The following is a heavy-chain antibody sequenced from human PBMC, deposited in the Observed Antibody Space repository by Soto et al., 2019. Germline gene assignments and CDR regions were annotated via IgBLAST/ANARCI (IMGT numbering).Heavy chain of an antibody. V-gene: IGHV1-3*01. CDR3: ARVRSGARASYYFGY. D-gene: IGHD1-1*01. Sequence: ASVKVSCKASGYTFTSYAMHWVRQAPGQRLEWMGWINAGNGNTKYSQKFQGRVTITRDTSASTAYMELSSLRSEDTAVYYCARVRSGARASYYFGYWGQGTLVTVSS. CDR2: INAGNGNT. J-gene: IGHJ4*02. CDR1: GYTFTSYA.